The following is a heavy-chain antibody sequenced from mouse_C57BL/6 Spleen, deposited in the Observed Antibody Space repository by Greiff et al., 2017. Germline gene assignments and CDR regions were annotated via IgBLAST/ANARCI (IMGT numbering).Heavy chain of an antibody. CDR1: GFSFNTYA. Sequence: VQLVESGGGLVQPKGSLKLSCAASGFSFNTYAMNWVRQAPGKGLEWVARIRSKSNNYATYYADSVKDRFTISRDDSESMSYLQKNNLKTEDTAMYYCLKRSNWDDTMDYWGQGTSVTVSS. CDR2: IRSKSNNYAT. D-gene: IGHD4-1*01. CDR3: LKRSNWDDTMDY. V-gene: IGHV10-1*01. J-gene: IGHJ4*01.